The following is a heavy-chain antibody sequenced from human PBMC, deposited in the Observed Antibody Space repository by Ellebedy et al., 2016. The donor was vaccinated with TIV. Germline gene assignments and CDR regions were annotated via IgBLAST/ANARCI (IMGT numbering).Heavy chain of an antibody. CDR2: IYYSGST. Sequence: SETLSLTCTVSGGSISTHYWTWFRQPPGKGLEWIGYIYYSGSTSYNPSLKSRVTISIDSSKNQFSLRLRSVTAADTAVYYCAREQVEVVTVDDHYYYVDVWGKGTTVTVSS. CDR1: GGSISTHY. D-gene: IGHD2-21*02. V-gene: IGHV4-59*11. J-gene: IGHJ6*03. CDR3: AREQVEVVTVDDHYYYVDV.